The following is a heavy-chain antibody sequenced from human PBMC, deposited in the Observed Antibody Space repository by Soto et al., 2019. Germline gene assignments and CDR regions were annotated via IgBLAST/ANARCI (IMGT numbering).Heavy chain of an antibody. J-gene: IGHJ3*02. CDR2: IGTAGDT. D-gene: IGHD2-15*01. Sequence: GSLRLSCAASGFTFSSYDMHWVRQATGKGLEWVSAIGTAGDTYYPGSVKGRFTISRENAKNSLYLQMNSLRAGDTAVYYCARSCSGGSCYLDAFDIWGQGTMVTVSS. CDR1: GFTFSSYD. V-gene: IGHV3-13*01. CDR3: ARSCSGGSCYLDAFDI.